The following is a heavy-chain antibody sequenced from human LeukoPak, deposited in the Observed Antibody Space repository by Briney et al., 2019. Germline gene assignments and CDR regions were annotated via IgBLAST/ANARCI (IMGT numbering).Heavy chain of an antibody. CDR3: ARDPQAAAGGDY. Sequence: GGSLRLSCIASGFNFGTYALHWVRQAPGKGLEWVAVISFEGSNKYYADSVKGRFTISRDNSENTLYLQMNSLRAEDTAVYYCARDPQAAAGGDYWGQGTLVTVSS. J-gene: IGHJ4*02. CDR1: GFNFGTYA. V-gene: IGHV3-30*14. D-gene: IGHD6-13*01. CDR2: ISFEGSNK.